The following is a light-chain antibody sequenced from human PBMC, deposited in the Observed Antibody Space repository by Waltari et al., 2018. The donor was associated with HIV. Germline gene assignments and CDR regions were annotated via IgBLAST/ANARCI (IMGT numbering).Light chain of an antibody. CDR3: ETADDSGDHWV. J-gene: IGLJ3*02. Sequence: SYELTQPPSVSVSPGQTARITCSGDALPTQFAYWYQQKAGQAPLMVIYKDDKRPSGTPDRIYGCMSGTTGTLIISGVQPEDEADYYCETADDSGDHWVFGGGTKLSVL. CDR2: KDD. V-gene: IGLV3-25*03. CDR1: ALPTQF.